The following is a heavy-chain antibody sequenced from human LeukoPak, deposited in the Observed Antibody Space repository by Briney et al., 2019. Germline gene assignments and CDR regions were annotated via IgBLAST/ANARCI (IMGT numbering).Heavy chain of an antibody. CDR3: AREVVGADYYFDY. CDR1: GGSVTSNSYC. CDR2: IYYSGST. Sequence: PSETLSLTCTVSGGSVTSNSYCWGWVWQPPGKGLEWIGYIYYSGSTNYNPSLKSRVTISLDTSKNQFSLKLSSVTAADTAVYYCAREVVGADYYFDYWGQGTLVTVSS. V-gene: IGHV4-61*01. D-gene: IGHD2-15*01. J-gene: IGHJ4*02.